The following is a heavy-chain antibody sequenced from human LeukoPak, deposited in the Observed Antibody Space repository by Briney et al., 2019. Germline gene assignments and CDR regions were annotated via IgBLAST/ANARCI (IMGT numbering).Heavy chain of an antibody. D-gene: IGHD3-22*01. CDR1: GYTFTGYY. CDR2: INPNSGGT. J-gene: IGHJ6*02. Sequence: ASVTVSCMASGYTFTGYYMHWVRQAPGQGLEWMGWINPNSGGTNYAQKFQGRVTMTRDTSISTAYMELSRLRSDDTAVYYCARNTMIVVVPTDYYGMDVWGQRTTVTVSS. V-gene: IGHV1-2*02. CDR3: ARNTMIVVVPTDYYGMDV.